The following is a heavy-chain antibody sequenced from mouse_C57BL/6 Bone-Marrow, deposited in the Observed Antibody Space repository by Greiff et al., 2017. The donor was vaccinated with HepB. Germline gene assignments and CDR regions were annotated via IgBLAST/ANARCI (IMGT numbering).Heavy chain of an antibody. CDR2: IRSKSNNYAT. D-gene: IGHD2-4*01. J-gene: IGHJ3*01. V-gene: IGHV10-1*01. Sequence: EVKVVESGGGLVQPKGSLKLSCAASGFSFNTYAMNWVRQAPGKGLEWVARIRSKSNNYATYYADSVKDRFTISRDDSESMLYLQMNNLKTEDTAMYYCVRHDYDGTFAYWGQGTLVTVSA. CDR3: VRHDYDGTFAY. CDR1: GFSFNTYA.